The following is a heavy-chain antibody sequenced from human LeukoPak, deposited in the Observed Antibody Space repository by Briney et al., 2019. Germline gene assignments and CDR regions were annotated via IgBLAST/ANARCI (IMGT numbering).Heavy chain of an antibody. D-gene: IGHD3-9*01. J-gene: IGHJ3*01. CDR1: GFTFNNAW. V-gene: IGHV3-15*07. CDR3: TRDWYHAFDF. Sequence: PGGSLRLFCAASGFTFNNAWMNWVRQAPGKGLEWVGRIKKRSDGGTTDYAAPVKDRFIISRDDSQDTLYLQMNTLKTEDTAVYYCTRDWYHAFDFWGQGTVVTVSS. CDR2: IKKRSDGGTT.